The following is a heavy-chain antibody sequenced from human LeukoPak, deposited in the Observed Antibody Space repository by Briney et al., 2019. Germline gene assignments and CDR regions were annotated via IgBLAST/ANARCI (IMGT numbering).Heavy chain of an antibody. V-gene: IGHV4-39*01. CDR3: ARVQTPGAFWQQLVGLADY. Sequence: SETLSLTCTVSGGSISSSSYYWGWIRQPPGKGLEWIGSIYYSGSTYYNPSLKSRVTISVDTSKNQFSLKLSSVTAADTAVYYCARVQTPGAFWQQLVGLADYWGQGTLVTVSS. D-gene: IGHD6-13*01. CDR1: GGSISSSSYY. CDR2: IYYSGST. J-gene: IGHJ4*02.